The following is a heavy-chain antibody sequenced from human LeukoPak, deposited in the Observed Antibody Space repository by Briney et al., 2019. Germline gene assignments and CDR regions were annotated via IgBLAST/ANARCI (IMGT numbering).Heavy chain of an antibody. J-gene: IGHJ4*02. CDR1: GGSLSNFY. CDR3: ARDYSYGWYDY. Sequence: PSETLSLTCTVSGGSLSNFYWSWIRQTAGKGLEWIGRIYTSGSTNYNPSLKSRVAMSVDTSKNQFSLNLSSVTAADTAVYYCARDYSYGWYDYWGQGTLVTVSS. CDR2: IYTSGST. D-gene: IGHD6-19*01. V-gene: IGHV4-4*07.